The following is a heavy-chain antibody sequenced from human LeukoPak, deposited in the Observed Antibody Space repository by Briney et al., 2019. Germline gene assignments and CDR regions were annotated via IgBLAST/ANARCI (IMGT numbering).Heavy chain of an antibody. CDR1: GGSISSGSYY. J-gene: IGHJ5*02. CDR3: ARVVPAVWYWFDP. Sequence: SQTLSLTCTVSGGSISSGSYYWRRIRQPAGKGLEWIGRIYTSGSTNYNPSLKSRVTISVDTSKNQFSLKLSSVTAADTAVYYCARVVPAVWYWFDPWVRGTLVTVCS. CDR2: IYTSGST. D-gene: IGHD2-2*01. V-gene: IGHV4-61*02.